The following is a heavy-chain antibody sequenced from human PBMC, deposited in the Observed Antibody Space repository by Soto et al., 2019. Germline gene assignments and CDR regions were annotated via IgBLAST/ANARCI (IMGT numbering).Heavy chain of an antibody. V-gene: IGHV3-11*06. CDR3: ARGEYYDSSGPPHY. Sequence: GGSLRLSCAASGFTFSDYYMSWIRQAPGKGLEWVSYISSSSSYTNYADSVKGRFTISRDNAKNSLYLQMNSLRAEDTAVYYCARGEYYDSSGPPHYWGQGTLVTVSS. J-gene: IGHJ4*02. CDR1: GFTFSDYY. CDR2: ISSSSSYT. D-gene: IGHD3-22*01.